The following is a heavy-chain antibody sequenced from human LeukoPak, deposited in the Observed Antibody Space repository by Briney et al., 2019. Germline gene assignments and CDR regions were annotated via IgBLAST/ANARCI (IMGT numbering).Heavy chain of an antibody. CDR2: IIPIFGTV. J-gene: IGHJ6*02. D-gene: IGHD2-2*01. V-gene: IGHV1-69*13. CDR3: ARATDGVPAAIDRPLRHSYYYSMDV. CDR1: GGTFRSYA. Sequence: ASVKVSCKASGGTFRSYAIGWVRQAPGQGLEWMGGIIPIFGTVNYAQKFQGRVTIPADESTNTVYMELSSLRSEDTAVYYCARATDGVPAAIDRPLRHSYYYSMDVWGQGTTVTVSS.